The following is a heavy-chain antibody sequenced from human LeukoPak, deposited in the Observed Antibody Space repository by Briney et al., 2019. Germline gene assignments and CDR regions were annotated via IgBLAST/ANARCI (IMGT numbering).Heavy chain of an antibody. CDR2: IYYSGST. J-gene: IGHJ4*02. Sequence: SETLSLTCTVSGGSISSYYWSWIRQPPGKGLEWIGYIYYSGSTNYNPSLKSRVTISVDTSKNQFSLKLSSVTAADTAVYYCARGRRIADYFDYWGQGTLVTVSS. D-gene: IGHD2-21*01. V-gene: IGHV4-59*01. CDR3: ARGRRIADYFDY. CDR1: GGSISSYY.